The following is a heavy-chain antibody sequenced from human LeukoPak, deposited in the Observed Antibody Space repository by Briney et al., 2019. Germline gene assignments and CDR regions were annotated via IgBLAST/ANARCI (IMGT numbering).Heavy chain of an antibody. V-gene: IGHV4-34*01. J-gene: IGHJ4*02. CDR1: GGSFSGYY. CDR2: INHSGST. CDR3: AREAGDYDILTGYYTAFDY. D-gene: IGHD3-9*01. Sequence: PSETLSLTCAVYGGSFSGYYWSWIRQPPGKGLEWIGEINHSGSTNYNPSLKSRVTISVDTSKNQFSLKLSSVTAADTAVYYCAREAGDYDILTGYYTAFDYWGQGTLVTVSS.